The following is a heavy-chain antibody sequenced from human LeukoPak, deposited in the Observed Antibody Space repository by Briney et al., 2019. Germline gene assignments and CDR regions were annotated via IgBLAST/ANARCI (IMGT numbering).Heavy chain of an antibody. CDR2: ISGSGGST. CDR1: GFTFSSYA. D-gene: IGHD3-10*01. CDR3: AKDLGDTMVRGVIISYYYYYMDV. J-gene: IGHJ6*03. V-gene: IGHV3-23*01. Sequence: GGSLRLSCAASGFTFSSYALSWVRQAPGKGLEWVSAISGSGGSTYYADSVKGRFTISRDNSKNTLYLQMNSLRAEDTAVYYCAKDLGDTMVRGVIISYYYYYMDVWRKGTTVTVSS.